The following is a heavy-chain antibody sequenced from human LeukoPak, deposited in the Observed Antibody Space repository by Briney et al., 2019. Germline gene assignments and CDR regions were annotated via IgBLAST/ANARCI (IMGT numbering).Heavy chain of an antibody. D-gene: IGHD4-17*01. Sequence: QPGGSLRLSCAASGFTFSKYAMSWVRQAPGKGLQWVSAISPSDGNTFYADSVKGRFTISRDNSKNPLSLQMNSLRAEDTALYYCAKDSSVPYGITDWGQGTLVTVSS. J-gene: IGHJ4*02. CDR3: AKDSSVPYGITD. CDR1: GFTFSKYA. V-gene: IGHV3-23*01. CDR2: ISPSDGNT.